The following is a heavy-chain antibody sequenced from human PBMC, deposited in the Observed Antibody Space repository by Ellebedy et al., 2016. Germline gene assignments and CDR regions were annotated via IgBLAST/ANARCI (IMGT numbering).Heavy chain of an antibody. CDR2: INAGNGNT. CDR1: GYTFTSYA. CDR3: ARESSSGLYYFDY. D-gene: IGHD6-19*01. J-gene: IGHJ4*02. V-gene: IGHV1-3*01. Sequence: ASVKVSXKASGYTFTSYAMHWVRQAPGQRLEWMGWINAGNGNTKYSQKFQGRVTITRDTSASSAYMELSSLRSEDTAVYYCARESSSGLYYFDYWGQGTLVTVSS.